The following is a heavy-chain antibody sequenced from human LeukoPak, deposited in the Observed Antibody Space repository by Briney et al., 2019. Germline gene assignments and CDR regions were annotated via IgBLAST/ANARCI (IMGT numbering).Heavy chain of an antibody. CDR3: ASYYYDSSGYFNTDY. V-gene: IGHV3-23*01. J-gene: IGHJ4*02. D-gene: IGHD3-22*01. Sequence: GGTLRLSCAASGFTFSNYGMSWVRQAPGKGLEWVSAISGSGGSTYYADSVKGRFTISRDNSKNTLYLQMNSLRAEDTAVYYCASYYYDSSGYFNTDYWGQGTLVTVSS. CDR2: ISGSGGST. CDR1: GFTFSNYG.